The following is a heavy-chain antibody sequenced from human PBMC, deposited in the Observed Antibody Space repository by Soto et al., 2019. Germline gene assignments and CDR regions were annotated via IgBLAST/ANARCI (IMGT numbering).Heavy chain of an antibody. V-gene: IGHV3-30*18. Sequence: VQLLESGGGLIQPGGSLRLSCAASGFTFSYGIHWLRQAPGKGLEWVAYISYDSSNKFYGDSVKGRFTISRDNSQNTQYLQMNSLRAEDTAFYYCGKLVIGYCIGNTCDDYWGQGTLVAVSS. CDR1: GFTFSYG. CDR2: ISYDSSNK. J-gene: IGHJ4*02. CDR3: GKLVIGYCIGNTCDDY. D-gene: IGHD2-15*01.